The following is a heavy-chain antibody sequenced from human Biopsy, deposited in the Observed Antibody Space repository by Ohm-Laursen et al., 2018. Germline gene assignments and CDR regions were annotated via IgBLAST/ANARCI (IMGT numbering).Heavy chain of an antibody. CDR3: ARNTGWYGDLYYFDY. J-gene: IGHJ4*02. D-gene: IGHD6-19*01. V-gene: IGHV1-46*01. CDR1: GYSFTSYY. CDR2: INPSGSTT. Sequence: SVKASCKPSGYSFTSYYMHWVRQAPGQGLEWMGLINPSGSTTSYPQIFQGRATMTRDTSKSTVYMELSSLRSADTAVYFCARNTGWYGDLYYFDYWGQGTLVTVSS.